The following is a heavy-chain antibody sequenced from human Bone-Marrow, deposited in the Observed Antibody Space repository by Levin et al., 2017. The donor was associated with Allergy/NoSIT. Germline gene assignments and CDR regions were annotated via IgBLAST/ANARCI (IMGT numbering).Heavy chain of an antibody. Sequence: GASVKVSCKASGGTFSSYAISWVRQAPGQGLEWMGGIIPIFGTVHYAQKFQGRATVTADKSTSTAYMDLSSLRSEDTAVYYCASGGSDYDYIWGNYRPYYFDYWGQGTLVTVSS. CDR1: GGTFSSYA. CDR3: ASGGSDYDYIWGNYRPYYFDY. J-gene: IGHJ4*02. V-gene: IGHV1-69*06. D-gene: IGHD3-16*02. CDR2: IIPIFGTV.